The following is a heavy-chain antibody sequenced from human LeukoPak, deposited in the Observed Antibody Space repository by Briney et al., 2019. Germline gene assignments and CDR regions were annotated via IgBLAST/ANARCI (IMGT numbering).Heavy chain of an antibody. D-gene: IGHD5-18*01. V-gene: IGHV3-30*04. CDR2: ISYDGSNK. CDR1: GFAFSSYA. J-gene: IGHJ4*02. CDR3: ARDTAMPMGY. Sequence: GGSLRLSCAASGFAFSSYAMHWVRQAPGKGLEWVAVISYDGSNKYYADSVKGRFTISRDNSKNTLYLQMNSLRAEDTAVYYCARDTAMPMGYWGQGTLVTVSS.